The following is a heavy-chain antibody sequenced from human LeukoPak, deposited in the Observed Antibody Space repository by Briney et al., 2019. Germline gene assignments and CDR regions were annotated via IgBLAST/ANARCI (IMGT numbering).Heavy chain of an antibody. CDR3: VREGLDYYDRSPAHFYY. CDR1: GFTFSTYD. V-gene: IGHV3-13*04. Sequence: HTGRSLRLSCSASGFTFSTYDFHWVSQAAGKGLEWVSAIGAGGDTYYPGSMRDRFTISRENAKNFLYLQMNRLSAGDTAVYYCVREGLDYYDRSPAHFYYWGQGTLVTVSS. J-gene: IGHJ4*02. CDR2: IGAGGDT. D-gene: IGHD3-22*01.